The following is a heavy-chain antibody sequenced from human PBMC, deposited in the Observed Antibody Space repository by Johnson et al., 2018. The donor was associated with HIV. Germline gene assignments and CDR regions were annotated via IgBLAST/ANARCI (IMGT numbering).Heavy chain of an antibody. V-gene: IGHV3-66*02. D-gene: IGHD5-12*01. J-gene: IGHJ3*02. CDR3: AKVRGWSDDTFDI. Sequence: EMQLVESGGGVVQPGGSLRLSCAASGFIFSSYWMHWVRQAPGKGLEWVSVIYSGSNTYYADSVKGRFTISRDNSKNTLYLQMNSLRAEDTAVYYCAKVRGWSDDTFDIWGQGTMVTVSS. CDR2: IYSGSNT. CDR1: GFIFSSYW.